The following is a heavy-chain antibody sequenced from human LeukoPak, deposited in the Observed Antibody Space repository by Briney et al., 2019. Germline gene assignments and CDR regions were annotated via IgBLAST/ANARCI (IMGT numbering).Heavy chain of an antibody. V-gene: IGHV3-30*02. D-gene: IGHD1-1*01. CDR2: VRYDGSHK. CDR3: AKEPYSWNEENFFDY. Sequence: GGSLRLSCAASGFTFSSYGMHWVRQAPGKGLEWVAFVRYDGSHKYFADSVKGRFTISRDNSKNTLYLQMNSLKPEDTARYFCAKEPYSWNEENFFDYWGQGTLVTVSS. CDR1: GFTFSSYG. J-gene: IGHJ4*02.